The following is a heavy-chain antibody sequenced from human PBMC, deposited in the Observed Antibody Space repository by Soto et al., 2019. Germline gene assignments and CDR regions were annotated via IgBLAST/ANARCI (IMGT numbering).Heavy chain of an antibody. J-gene: IGHJ6*02. D-gene: IGHD6-13*01. CDR3: GRGGSGIYGMDI. CDR2: IIRDGSST. Sequence: EVQLVESGGGLVQPGGSLRLACAASGFTFSSYWMHWVRQAPGKGLVWISRIIRDGSSTNYADSVNGRFTISRDNAKNMLYLEINSLRADDTAVYFCGRGGSGIYGMDIWGQGTTVIVSS. V-gene: IGHV3-74*01. CDR1: GFTFSSYW.